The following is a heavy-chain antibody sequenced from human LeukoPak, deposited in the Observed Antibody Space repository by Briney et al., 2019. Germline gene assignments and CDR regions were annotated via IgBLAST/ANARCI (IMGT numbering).Heavy chain of an antibody. J-gene: IGHJ4*02. CDR2: THWDDDT. CDR1: GFSLSTSGEG. Sequence: SGPTLANPTSTLTLTCTFSGFSLSTSGEGVDWIRQPPAKALASLAPTHWDDDTLYSPSPKSRLTITKDTSKNQVVLTMTNMDPVDTATDYCAHRELFRSSYGDYAFDYWGQGTLVTVSS. D-gene: IGHD4-17*01. V-gene: IGHV2-5*02. CDR3: AHRELFRSSYGDYAFDY.